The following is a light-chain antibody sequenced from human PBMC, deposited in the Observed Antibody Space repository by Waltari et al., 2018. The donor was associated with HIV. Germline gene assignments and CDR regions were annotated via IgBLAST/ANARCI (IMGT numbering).Light chain of an antibody. CDR2: GAS. Sequence: VIWMTQSPALLSASTGDKVNITCRLSQAIDNYLAWYQQRPGKAPNLLIYGASTLQSGVPSRISGSGSGTDFTLTISCLQPEDFAVYYCQQYYDFPRTFGHGTKVEVK. J-gene: IGKJ1*01. V-gene: IGKV1D-8*01. CDR1: QAIDNY. CDR3: QQYYDFPRT.